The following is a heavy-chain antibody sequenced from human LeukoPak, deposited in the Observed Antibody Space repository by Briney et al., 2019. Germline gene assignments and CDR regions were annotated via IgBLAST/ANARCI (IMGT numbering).Heavy chain of an antibody. CDR3: ARRRYCSSTSCYSLMDY. J-gene: IGHJ4*02. V-gene: IGHV5-10-1*01. Sequence: GESLKISCKGSGYSFTSYWTSWVRQMPGKGLEWMGRIDPSDSYTNYSPSFQGHVTISADKSISAAYLQWSGLKASDTAMYYCARRRYCSSTSCYSLMDYWGQGTLVTVSS. CDR2: IDPSDSYT. CDR1: GYSFTSYW. D-gene: IGHD2-2*01.